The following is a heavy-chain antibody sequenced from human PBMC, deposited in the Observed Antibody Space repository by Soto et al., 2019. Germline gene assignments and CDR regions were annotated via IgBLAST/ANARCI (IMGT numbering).Heavy chain of an antibody. Sequence: QVQLVESGGGVVQSGRSLRLSCAASGFTFSTSGMHWIRQAPGKGLEWVAMISHDGGATYYVDSVKGRFTISRDTDKNTLHLQMDSLRPDDTATYYCAKDWGSSGWYNWVDPWGQGPLVTVSS. CDR1: GFTFSTSG. D-gene: IGHD6-13*01. CDR3: AKDWGSSGWYNWVDP. V-gene: IGHV3-30*18. CDR2: ISHDGGAT. J-gene: IGHJ5*02.